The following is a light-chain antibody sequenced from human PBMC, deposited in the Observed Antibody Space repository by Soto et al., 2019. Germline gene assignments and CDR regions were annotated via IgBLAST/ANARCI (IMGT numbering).Light chain of an antibody. CDR1: QSISSSY. V-gene: IGKV3-20*01. CDR3: QQYGRTPLT. Sequence: EIVLTQSPGTLSLSPGERATLSCRARQSISSSYLAWYQQKPGQAPRLLIYGPSSRATGIPDRFSGSGSGADFTLTINRLEPEDFAVYFCQQYGRTPLTFGGGTKVDNK. J-gene: IGKJ4*01. CDR2: GPS.